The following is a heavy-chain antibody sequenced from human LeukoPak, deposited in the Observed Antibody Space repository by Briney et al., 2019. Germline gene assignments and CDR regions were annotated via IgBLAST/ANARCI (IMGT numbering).Heavy chain of an antibody. CDR3: AKPHFDD. V-gene: IGHV3-21*01. CDR1: GFTFSSYS. Sequence: GGSLRLSCAASGFTFSSYSMNWVRQAPGKGLEWVSSITSSSSYIYYADSVKGRFTISRDNSKNTLYLQMNSLRAGDTAVYYCAKPHFDDWGQGTLVTVSS. CDR2: ITSSSSYI. J-gene: IGHJ4*02.